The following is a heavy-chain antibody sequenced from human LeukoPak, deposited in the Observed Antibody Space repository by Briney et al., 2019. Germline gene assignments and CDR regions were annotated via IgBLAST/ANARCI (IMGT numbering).Heavy chain of an antibody. J-gene: IGHJ5*02. CDR1: GGSFSGYY. V-gene: IGHV4-34*01. CDR2: INHSGST. Sequence: SETLSLTCAVYGGSFSGYYWSWIRQPPGKGLEWIGEINHSGSTNYNPSLKSRVTISVDTSKNQFSLKLSSVTAADTAVYYCARDKYGSGTGFDLWGQGTLVTVFS. D-gene: IGHD3-10*01. CDR3: ARDKYGSGTGFDL.